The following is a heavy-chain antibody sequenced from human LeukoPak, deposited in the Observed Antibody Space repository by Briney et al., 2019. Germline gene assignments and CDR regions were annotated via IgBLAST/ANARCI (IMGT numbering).Heavy chain of an antibody. J-gene: IGHJ6*02. CDR3: AGGYCSSGSCYWYGMDV. D-gene: IGHD2-15*01. CDR2: ISSDGSTI. CDR1: DFTFRSYE. V-gene: IGHV3-48*03. Sequence: GGSLRLSCAASDFTFRSYEAHWVRQAPGKGLEWVSYISSDGSTIYYADSVKGRFTMSRDNAKNSLYLQMNSLRAEDTAVYYCAGGYCSSGSCYWYGMDVWGQGTTVTVSS.